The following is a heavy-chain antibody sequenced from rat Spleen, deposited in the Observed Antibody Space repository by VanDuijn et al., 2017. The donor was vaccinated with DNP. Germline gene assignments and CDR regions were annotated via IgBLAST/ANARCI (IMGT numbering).Heavy chain of an antibody. J-gene: IGHJ2*01. CDR2: TGYDGSST. D-gene: IGHD1-1*01. V-gene: IGHV5-7*01. Sequence: EVQLVESGGGLVHPGRSLKLSCAASGFTFSDYNMAWVRQAPKKGLEWVATTGYDGSSTYYRDSVKGRYTISRDNAKSTLYLQMDSLRSEDTATYYCARQRWYYSGEGMDYWGQGVMVTVSS. CDR1: GFTFSDYN. CDR3: ARQRWYYSGEGMDY.